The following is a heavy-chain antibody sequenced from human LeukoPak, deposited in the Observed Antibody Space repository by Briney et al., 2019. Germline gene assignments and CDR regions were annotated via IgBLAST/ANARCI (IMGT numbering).Heavy chain of an antibody. Sequence: GGSLKLSCAASGFTFSGSAMHWVRQASGKGLELVGRIRSKGNSYATTYAASVEGRFTISRDDSKNTAYLQMNSLKTEDTAVYYCTTRPPDYYDGSGYHFEYWGQGTLVTVSS. D-gene: IGHD3-22*01. V-gene: IGHV3-73*01. J-gene: IGHJ4*02. CDR1: GFTFSGSA. CDR2: IRSKGNSYAT. CDR3: TTRPPDYYDGSGYHFEY.